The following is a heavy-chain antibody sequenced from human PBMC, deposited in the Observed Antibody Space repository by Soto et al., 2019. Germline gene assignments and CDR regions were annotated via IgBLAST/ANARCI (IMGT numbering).Heavy chain of an antibody. V-gene: IGHV3-23*01. Sequence: GSGGSTYYADSVKGRFTISRDNSKNTLYLQMNSLRAEDTAVYYCAKGGIGRSTSSKPWGTFDYWGQGTLVTVSS. CDR2: GSGGST. D-gene: IGHD2-2*01. J-gene: IGHJ4*02. CDR3: AKGGIGRSTSSKPWGTFDY.